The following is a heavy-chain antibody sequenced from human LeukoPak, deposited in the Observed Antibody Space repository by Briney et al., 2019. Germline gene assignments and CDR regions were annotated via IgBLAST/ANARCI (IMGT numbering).Heavy chain of an antibody. CDR3: ARVFGFGELLS. CDR2: ISYDGSNK. V-gene: IGHV3-30*03. J-gene: IGHJ5*02. Sequence: GGSLRLSCAASGFTFSSYGMHWVRQAPGKGLEWVAVISYDGSNKYYADSVKGRFTISRDNSKNTLYLQMNSLRAEDTAVYYCARVFGFGELLSWGQGTLVTVSS. CDR1: GFTFSSYG. D-gene: IGHD3-10*01.